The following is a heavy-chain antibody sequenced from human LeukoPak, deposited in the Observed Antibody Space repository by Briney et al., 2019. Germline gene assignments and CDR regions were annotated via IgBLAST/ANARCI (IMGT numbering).Heavy chain of an antibody. CDR2: ISSSSSYI. CDR3: ARGIGWANRNDY. Sequence: GGSLRLSCAASGFTFSSYSMTWVRQAPGKGLEWVSSISSSSSYIYYADSVKGRFTISRDNAKNSLYLQMNSLRAEDTAVYYCARGIGWANRNDYWGQGTLVTVSS. CDR1: GFTFSSYS. V-gene: IGHV3-21*01. D-gene: IGHD1-14*01. J-gene: IGHJ4*02.